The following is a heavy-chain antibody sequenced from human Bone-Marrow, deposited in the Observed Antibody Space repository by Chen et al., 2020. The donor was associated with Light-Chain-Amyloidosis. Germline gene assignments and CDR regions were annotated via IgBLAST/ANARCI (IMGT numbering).Heavy chain of an antibody. CDR1: GFTFSGYT. J-gene: IGHJ4*02. V-gene: IGHV3-23*01. D-gene: IGHD2-15*01. CDR2: ITGSGDNI. CDR3: AKFLGPNLYFFDS. Sequence: EVQLLESGGGFVQPGGSLRLSCVASGFTFSGYTLSWVRQAPGKGLERVSGITGSGDNIFYADSVKGRFTISRDNSKDTLYLQMNNLRAEDTAVYYCAKFLGPNLYFFDSWGQGALVTVSS.